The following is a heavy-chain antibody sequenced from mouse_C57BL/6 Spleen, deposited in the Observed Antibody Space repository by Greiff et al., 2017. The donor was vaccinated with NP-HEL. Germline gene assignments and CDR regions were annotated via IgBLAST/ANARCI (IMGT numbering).Heavy chain of an antibody. CDR2: ISDGGSYT. CDR3: ARGSRHWYFDV. Sequence: EVQLVESGGGLVKPGGSLKLSCAASGFTFSSYAMSWVRQTPEKRLEWVATISDGGSYTYYPDNVKGRFTISRDNAKNNLYLQRSHLKSKDTSMYYCARGSRHWYFDVRGTGTTVTFSS. V-gene: IGHV5-4*01. J-gene: IGHJ1*03. D-gene: IGHD1-1*01. CDR1: GFTFSSYA.